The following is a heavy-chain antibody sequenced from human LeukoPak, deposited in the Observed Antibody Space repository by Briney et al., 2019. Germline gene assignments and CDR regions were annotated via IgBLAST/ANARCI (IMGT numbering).Heavy chain of an antibody. J-gene: IGHJ5*02. CDR3: ARDRELWTHNWFDP. V-gene: IGHV1-2*02. CDR1: GYTFTGYY. CDR2: INPNSGGT. D-gene: IGHD3-16*01. Sequence: ASVKVSCKASGYTFTGYYMHWVRQAPGQGLEWMGWINPNSGGTNYAQKFQGRVTMTRDTSISTAYMELSRLRSDDTAVYYCARDRELWTHNWFDPWGQGTLVTVSS.